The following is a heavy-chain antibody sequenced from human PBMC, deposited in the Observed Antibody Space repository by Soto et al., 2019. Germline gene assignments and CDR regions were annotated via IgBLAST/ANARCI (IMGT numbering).Heavy chain of an antibody. CDR2: IIPIFGTA. D-gene: IGHD3-10*01. CDR1: GGTFSNYV. J-gene: IGHJ4*02. V-gene: IGHV1-69*14. CDR3: ASVYGSGTYYNFDY. Sequence: QVHLVQSGAEVKKPGSSVKVSCKSSGGTFSNYVISWVRQAPGQGLEWLGGIIPIFGTANYAQKFQGRVTITADKSTRPAYMELSSLRYEDTAVYYCASVYGSGTYYNFDYWGQGTLVTVSS.